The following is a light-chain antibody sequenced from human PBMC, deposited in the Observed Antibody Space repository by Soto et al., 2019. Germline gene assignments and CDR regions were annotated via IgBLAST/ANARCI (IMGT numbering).Light chain of an antibody. CDR2: DVF. J-gene: IGKJ1*01. CDR1: QTISSW. Sequence: DVQVTQSPSPLSAAVGDRVNITCRASQTISSWLAWYQQKPGKAPKLLIYDVFSSESGVPSRFSGSGSGTEFTLTISSLQPDDFATYYCQQYNTFWTFGQGTKVDI. V-gene: IGKV1-5*01. CDR3: QQYNTFWT.